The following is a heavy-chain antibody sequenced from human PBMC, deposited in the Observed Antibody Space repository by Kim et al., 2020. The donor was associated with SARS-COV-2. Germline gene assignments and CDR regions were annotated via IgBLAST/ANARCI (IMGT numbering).Heavy chain of an antibody. Sequence: PDDSGTRYSASFQGQVTISADKSISTAYLQWSSLKASDTAMYYCARIGDYWGQGTLVTVSS. J-gene: IGHJ4*02. CDR2: PDDSGT. D-gene: IGHD2-15*01. CDR3: ARIGDY. V-gene: IGHV5-51*01.